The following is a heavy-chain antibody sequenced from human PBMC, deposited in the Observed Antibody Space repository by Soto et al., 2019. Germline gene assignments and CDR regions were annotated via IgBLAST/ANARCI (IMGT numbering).Heavy chain of an antibody. CDR2: ISYDGSNK. J-gene: IGHJ4*02. CDR3: AKSLSPGTWIQLWSLLYYFDY. CDR1: GFTFSSYG. Sequence: GGSLRLSCAASGFTFSSYGMHWVRQAPGKGLEWVAVISYDGSNKYYADSVKGRFTISRDNSKNTLYLQMNSLRAEDTAVYYCAKSLSPGTWIQLWSLLYYFDYWGQGTLVTVSS. D-gene: IGHD5-18*01. V-gene: IGHV3-30*18.